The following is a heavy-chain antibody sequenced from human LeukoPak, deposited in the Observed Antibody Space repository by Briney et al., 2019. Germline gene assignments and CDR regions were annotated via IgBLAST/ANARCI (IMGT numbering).Heavy chain of an antibody. CDR2: LSGSCYNK. CDR3: AKMEGQRLYDYCMDV. Sequence: LSLPHAFWGYALHICYQRCVSHAPGRALVYVSALSGSCYNKYYIESVEGRFTISRGNSKNTLYRHMNSVSSDNTAVYYCAKMEGQRLYDYCMDVWGRGTTVTVSS. V-gene: IGHV3-23*01. J-gene: IGHJ6*03. CDR1: GYALHIC. D-gene: IGHD3-3*01.